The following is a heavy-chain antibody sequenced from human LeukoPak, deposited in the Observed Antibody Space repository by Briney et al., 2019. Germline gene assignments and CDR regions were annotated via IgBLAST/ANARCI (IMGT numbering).Heavy chain of an antibody. J-gene: IGHJ4*02. D-gene: IGHD3-9*01. CDR1: GYTFTSYA. CDR2: INTNTGNP. V-gene: IGHV7-4-1*02. CDR3: ARGRGDQDAIRYFESVLPYLFDY. Sequence: GASVKVSCKASGYTFTSYAMNWVRQAPGQGLEWMGWINTNTGNPTYAQGFTGRFVFSLDTSVSTAYLQISSLKAEDTAVYYCARGRGDQDAIRYFESVLPYLFDYWGQGTLVTVSS.